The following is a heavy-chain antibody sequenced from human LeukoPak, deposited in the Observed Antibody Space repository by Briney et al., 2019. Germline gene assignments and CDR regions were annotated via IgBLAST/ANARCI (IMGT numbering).Heavy chain of an antibody. Sequence: PSETLSLTCTVSGGSISSSSYYWGWIRQPPGKGLEWIGSIYYSGSTYYNPSLKSRVTISVDTSKNQFSLKLSSVTAADTAVYYCARDSGYYGSGSYSEDLGWGQGTLVTVSS. CDR1: GGSISSSSYY. V-gene: IGHV4-39*07. J-gene: IGHJ4*02. CDR2: IYYSGST. CDR3: ARDSGYYGSGSYSEDLG. D-gene: IGHD3-10*01.